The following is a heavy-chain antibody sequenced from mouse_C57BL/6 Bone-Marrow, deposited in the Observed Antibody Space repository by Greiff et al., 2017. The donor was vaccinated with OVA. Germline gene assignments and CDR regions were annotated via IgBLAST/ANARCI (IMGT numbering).Heavy chain of an antibody. Sequence: QVQLQQPGAELVRPGSSVKLSCKASGYTFTSYWMDWVKQRPGQGLEWIGNIYPSDSETHYNQKFKDKATLTVDKSSSTAYMQLSSLTSEDSAVYYCARWDYGHWYFGVWGTGTTVTVSS. CDR3: ARWDYGHWYFGV. CDR1: GYTFTSYW. J-gene: IGHJ1*03. CDR2: IYPSDSET. V-gene: IGHV1-61*01. D-gene: IGHD2-4*01.